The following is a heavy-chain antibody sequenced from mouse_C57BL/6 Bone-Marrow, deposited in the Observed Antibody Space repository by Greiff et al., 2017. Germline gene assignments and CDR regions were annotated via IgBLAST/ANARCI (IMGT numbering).Heavy chain of an antibody. CDR2: INPSSGYT. CDR3: ARGYSNLVYYYAMDC. Sequence: QVQLQQSGAELAKPGASVKLSCKASGYTFTSYWMHWVKQRPGQGLEWIGYINPSSGYTNYNQKFKDKATLTADKSSSTADMQLRSLTYEDSAVDYCARGYSNLVYYYAMDCWGQGTSVTVAS. J-gene: IGHJ4*01. V-gene: IGHV1-7*01. CDR1: GYTFTSYW. D-gene: IGHD2-5*01.